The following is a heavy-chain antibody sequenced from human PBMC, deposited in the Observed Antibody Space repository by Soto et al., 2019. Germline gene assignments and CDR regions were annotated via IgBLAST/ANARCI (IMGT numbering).Heavy chain of an antibody. D-gene: IGHD2-8*01. V-gene: IGHV1-3*01. CDR1: GYTFTSYA. CDR2: INAGNGNT. CDR3: AAPGGCTNGVCYTGDAFDI. J-gene: IGHJ3*02. Sequence: ASVKVSCKASGYTFTSYAMHWVRQAPGQRLEWMGWINAGNGNTKYSQKFQGRVTITRDTSAGTAYMELSSLRSEDTAVYYCAAPGGCTNGVCYTGDAFDIWGQGTMVTVSS.